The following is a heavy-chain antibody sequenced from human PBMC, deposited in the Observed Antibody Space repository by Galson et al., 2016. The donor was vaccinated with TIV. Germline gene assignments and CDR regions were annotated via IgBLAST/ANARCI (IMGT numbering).Heavy chain of an antibody. Sequence: ETLSLTCAVSGYSITNGYYWGWIRQPPGKGLDYIGSVYHSGTTYYNPSLKSRVTISVDTSKNQLSLRLSSVTAADTAVYYCARVHDTSGYYSPPDYFDYWGQGTLVAVSS. CDR2: VYHSGTT. V-gene: IGHV4-38-2*01. CDR3: ARVHDTSGYYSPPDYFDY. J-gene: IGHJ4*02. D-gene: IGHD3-22*01. CDR1: GYSITNGYY.